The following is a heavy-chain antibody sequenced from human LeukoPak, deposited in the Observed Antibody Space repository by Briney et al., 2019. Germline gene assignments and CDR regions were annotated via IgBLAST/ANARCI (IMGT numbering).Heavy chain of an antibody. CDR2: LYNSGPT. CDR1: GFTVSSKY. J-gene: IGHJ3*02. Sequence: GGSLSLSCAVSGFTVSSKYMSWVRQAPGKGLEWIAVLYNSGPTYYAHSLKGRVTISRDDSKNTLSLQMNALRVEDTAVYYCAIVGMTSGGKGGVFDIWGQGTLVIVSS. D-gene: IGHD2-8*02. V-gene: IGHV3-66*01. CDR3: AIVGMTSGGKGGVFDI.